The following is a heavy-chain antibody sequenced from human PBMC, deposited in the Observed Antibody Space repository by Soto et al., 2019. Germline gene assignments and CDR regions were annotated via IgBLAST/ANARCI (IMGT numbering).Heavy chain of an antibody. Sequence: QVQVQQSGPGLVKPSETLSLTCTVSSGPSKSHNWGWIRQPPGRGLEWIGYVYDTWSTSYNPTLKSRGTVAADTSTNRISLTLRFVTAADTAVYYCVRQGIGFLHGLVDVWGQGTRVIVSS. CDR3: VRQGIGFLHGLVDV. CDR1: SGPSKSHN. J-gene: IGHJ6*01. D-gene: IGHD3-10*01. CDR2: VYDTWST. V-gene: IGHV4-59*08.